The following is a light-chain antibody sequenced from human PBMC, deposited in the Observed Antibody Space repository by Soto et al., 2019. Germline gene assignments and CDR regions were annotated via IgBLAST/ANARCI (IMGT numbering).Light chain of an antibody. CDR1: QSISSW. J-gene: IGKJ5*01. CDR3: QQYNSYSIT. V-gene: IGKV1-5*03. CDR2: KAS. Sequence: IHMTQSPSTLSASVGDRVTITCRASQSISSWLAWYQQKPGNPPKLLIYKASSLESGVPPRFSGSGSGTEFTLTISSLQPDDFATYYCQQYNSYSITFGQGTRLEIK.